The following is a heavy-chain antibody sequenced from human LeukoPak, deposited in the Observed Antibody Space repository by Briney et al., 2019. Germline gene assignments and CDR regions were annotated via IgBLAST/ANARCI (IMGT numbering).Heavy chain of an antibody. J-gene: IGHJ4*02. CDR1: GFTFSSYA. D-gene: IGHD5-24*01. Sequence: PGGSLRLSCAASGFTFSSYAMSWVRQAPGKGLEWVSVIYSGGSTYYADSVKGRFTISRDNSKNTLYLQMNSLRAEDTAVYYCARAAEMATMIYWGQGTLVTVSS. CDR2: IYSGGST. CDR3: ARAAEMATMIY. V-gene: IGHV3-53*01.